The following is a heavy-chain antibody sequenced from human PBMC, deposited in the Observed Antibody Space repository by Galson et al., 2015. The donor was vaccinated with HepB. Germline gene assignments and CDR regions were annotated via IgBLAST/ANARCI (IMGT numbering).Heavy chain of an antibody. Sequence: SLRLSCAASGFTVSSYGMHWVRQAPGKGLERVAVISYDGSNKYYADSVKGRFTISRDNSKNTLYLQMNSLRAEDTALYYCAKDPYLYSALAGTMAGFDYWGQGTLVTVSS. CDR2: ISYDGSNK. CDR1: GFTVSSYG. J-gene: IGHJ4*02. CDR3: AKDPYLYSALAGTMAGFDY. D-gene: IGHD6-19*01. V-gene: IGHV3-30*18.